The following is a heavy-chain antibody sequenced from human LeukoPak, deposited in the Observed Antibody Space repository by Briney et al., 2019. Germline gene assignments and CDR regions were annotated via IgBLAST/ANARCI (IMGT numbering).Heavy chain of an antibody. CDR3: ARPRGYTFDAFDV. J-gene: IGHJ3*01. V-gene: IGHV4-39*01. Sequence: SETLSLTCTVSGGSISSSSYYWGWIRQPPGKGLEWIGSIYYSGSTYYNPSLKSRVTISVDTSKNQFSLKLSSVTAADTAVYYCARPRGYTFDAFDVWGQGTMVTVSS. CDR1: GGSISSSSYY. D-gene: IGHD6-13*01. CDR2: IYYSGST.